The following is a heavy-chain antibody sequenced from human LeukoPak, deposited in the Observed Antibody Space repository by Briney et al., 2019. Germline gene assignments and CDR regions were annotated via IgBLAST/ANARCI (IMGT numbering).Heavy chain of an antibody. CDR2: ISSSGSTI. V-gene: IGHV3-48*03. CDR3: AREGDKLIRCYDY. CDR1: GFTFSSYE. Sequence: GGSLRLSCAASGFTFSSYEMNWVRQAPGKGLEWVSYISSSGSTIYYADSVKGRFTISRDNAKNSLYLQMNSQRAEDTAVYYCAREGDKLIRCYDYWGQGTLVTVSS. J-gene: IGHJ4*02. D-gene: IGHD4-17*01.